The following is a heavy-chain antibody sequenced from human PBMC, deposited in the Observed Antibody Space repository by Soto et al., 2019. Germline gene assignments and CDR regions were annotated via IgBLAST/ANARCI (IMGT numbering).Heavy chain of an antibody. CDR1: GVSISSGGYS. CDR3: ARVPDR. Sequence: PSETLSLTCAVSGVSISSGGYSWSWIRQPPGKGLEWIGYIYHSGSTYYNPSLKSRVTISVDRSKNQFSLKLSSVTAADTAVYYCARVPDRWGQGTLVTRLL. D-gene: IGHD2-2*01. J-gene: IGHJ5*02. CDR2: IYHSGST. V-gene: IGHV4-30-2*01.